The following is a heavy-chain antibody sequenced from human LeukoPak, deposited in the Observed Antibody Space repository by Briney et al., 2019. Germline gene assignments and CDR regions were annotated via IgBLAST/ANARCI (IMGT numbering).Heavy chain of an antibody. Sequence: SVKVSCKASGGTFSSYAIRWVRQAPGQGLEWMGGIIPIFGTANYAQKFQGRVTITTDESTSTAYMELSSLRSEDTAVYYCARVNRGYCSGGSCYLLPFDIWGQGTMVTVSS. CDR2: IIPIFGTA. J-gene: IGHJ3*02. D-gene: IGHD2-15*01. CDR1: GGTFSSYA. CDR3: ARVNRGYCSGGSCYLLPFDI. V-gene: IGHV1-69*05.